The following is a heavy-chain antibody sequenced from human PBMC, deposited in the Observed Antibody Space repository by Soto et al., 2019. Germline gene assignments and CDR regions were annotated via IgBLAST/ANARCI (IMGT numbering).Heavy chain of an antibody. D-gene: IGHD2-8*01. Sequence: QGQLVQSGPEATKPGASVKVSCKASGYTFSRYGISWVRQAPGHGLEWMGWISGYNGDTKYAQKVQGRVTMTIDTSTYTAYMELRSRTSDDTAIYYCAKNGQPPYYYYGMDVWGQGTTVTVSS. V-gene: IGHV1-18*01. J-gene: IGHJ6*02. CDR3: AKNGQPPYYYYGMDV. CDR1: GYTFSRYG. CDR2: ISGYNGDT.